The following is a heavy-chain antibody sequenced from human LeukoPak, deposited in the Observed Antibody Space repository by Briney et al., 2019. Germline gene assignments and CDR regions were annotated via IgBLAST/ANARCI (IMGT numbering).Heavy chain of an antibody. CDR2: ISGDGGST. V-gene: IGHV3-43*02. D-gene: IGHD6-19*01. CDR3: ARESETSGWYDY. CDR1: GFIFDNYA. Sequence: GGSLRLSCAAPGFIFDNYAIHWVRQAPGKGVEWVSLISGDGGSTFYADSVRGRFTISRDNTRKSLSLQMSSLRSEDTALYYCARESETSGWYDYWGQGTLVTVSS. J-gene: IGHJ4*02.